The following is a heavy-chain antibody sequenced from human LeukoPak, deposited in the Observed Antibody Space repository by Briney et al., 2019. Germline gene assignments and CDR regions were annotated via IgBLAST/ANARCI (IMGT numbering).Heavy chain of an antibody. D-gene: IGHD2-15*01. V-gene: IGHV4-31*03. CDR1: GGSISSGSYY. CDR3: ARDIVVVVAATLYYYGMDV. J-gene: IGHJ6*02. Sequence: PSETLSLTCTVSGGSISSGSYYWSWIRQHPGKGLEWIGYISYSGNTFYNPSLKSRVTISVDTSKNQFSLKLSSVTAADTAVYYCARDIVVVVAATLYYYGMDVWGQGTTVTVSS. CDR2: ISYSGNT.